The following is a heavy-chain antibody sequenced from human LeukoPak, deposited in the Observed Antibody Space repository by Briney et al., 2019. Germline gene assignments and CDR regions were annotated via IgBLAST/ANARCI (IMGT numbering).Heavy chain of an antibody. CDR1: GGSVSSYY. V-gene: IGHV4-59*02. J-gene: IGHJ4*02. CDR3: ARDQGVGVHDY. CDR2: MYYSGST. Sequence: PSETLSLTCTVSGGSVSSYYWSWIRQPPGKGLEWIGYMYYSGSTNYNPSLKSRVTISVDTSKNQFSLKLSSVTAADTAVYYCARDQGVGVHDYWGQGTLVTVSS. D-gene: IGHD1-26*01.